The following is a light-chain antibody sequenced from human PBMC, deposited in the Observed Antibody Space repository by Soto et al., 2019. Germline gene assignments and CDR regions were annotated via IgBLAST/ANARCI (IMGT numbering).Light chain of an antibody. J-gene: IGLJ3*02. Sequence: QSALTQPASVSGSPGQSITISGTETSSDVGGYNYVSWYQQHPGKAPKLMIYEVSNRPSGVSNRFSGSKSGNTASLTISGLQAEDEADYYCYSYTSSSNCVFGGGTKLTVL. CDR3: YSYTSSSNCV. V-gene: IGLV2-14*01. CDR1: SSDVGGYNY. CDR2: EVS.